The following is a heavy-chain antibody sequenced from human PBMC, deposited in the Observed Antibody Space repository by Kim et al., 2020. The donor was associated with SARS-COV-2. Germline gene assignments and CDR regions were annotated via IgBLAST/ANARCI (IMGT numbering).Heavy chain of an antibody. V-gene: IGHV3-23*01. CDR3: AKHKDRGHDY. D-gene: IGHD2-15*01. CDR2: ITYNGDTA. CDR1: GFTFSSYD. J-gene: IGHJ4*02. Sequence: GGSLRLSCAAFGFTFSSYDMSWVRQAPGKGLEWVSAITYNGDTAYYADSVKGRFTISRDNSKDTLYLQMSSLRDEDMAVYYCAKHKDRGHDYWGQGTLVIVSS.